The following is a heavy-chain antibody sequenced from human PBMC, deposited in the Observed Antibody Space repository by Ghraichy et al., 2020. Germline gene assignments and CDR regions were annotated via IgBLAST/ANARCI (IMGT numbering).Heavy chain of an antibody. CDR3: AKDYGDYEYLPDY. CDR2: ISWDGGST. V-gene: IGHV3-43D*03. CDR1: GFTFDDYA. J-gene: IGHJ4*02. Sequence: GGSLRLSCAASGFTFDDYAMHWVRQAPGKGLEWVSLISWDGGSTYYADSVKGRFTISRDNSKNSLYLQMNSLRAEDTALYYCAKDYGDYEYLPDYWGQGTLVTVSS. D-gene: IGHD4-17*01.